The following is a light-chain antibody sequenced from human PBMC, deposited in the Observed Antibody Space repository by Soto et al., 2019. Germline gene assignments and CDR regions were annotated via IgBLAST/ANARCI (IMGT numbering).Light chain of an antibody. CDR2: DAS. CDR1: RSVSGF. CDR3: QPYNNWPLT. Sequence: EIVLTQSPATLSLSPGERATLSCRASRSVSGFLAWYQQKPGQAPRLLIYDASTRATGVPTRFSGSRSGAEFTLTINSLQSEDFAVYYCQPYNNWPLTFGGGTKVDIK. J-gene: IGKJ4*01. V-gene: IGKV3-15*01.